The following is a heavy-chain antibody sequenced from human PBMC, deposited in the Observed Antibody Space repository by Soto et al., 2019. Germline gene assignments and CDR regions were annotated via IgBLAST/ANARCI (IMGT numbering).Heavy chain of an antibody. D-gene: IGHD5-12*01. CDR1: GGSVSSGSYY. CDR2: IYYSGST. CDR3: AGSWLTEMDY. Sequence: QVQLQESGPGLVKPSETLSLTCTVSGGSVSSGSYYWSWIRQPPGKGLEWIGYIYYSGSTNYNPSLKSRVTISVDTSKSQFSLKLSSVTAADTAVYYCAGSWLTEMDYWGQGTLVTVSS. V-gene: IGHV4-61*01. J-gene: IGHJ4*02.